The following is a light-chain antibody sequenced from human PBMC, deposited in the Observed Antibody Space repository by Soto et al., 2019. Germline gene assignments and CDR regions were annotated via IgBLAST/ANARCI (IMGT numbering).Light chain of an antibody. Sequence: DIQMTQFPPTLSASIGDRVTITCRASQTISSSLAWYQQKPGKAPKLLIYKASTLETGVPSRFSGSGSGTEFTLTISSLQPDDVANYYCQQDDSYSPYTFGQGTRLEIK. V-gene: IGKV1-5*03. J-gene: IGKJ2*01. CDR1: QTISSS. CDR2: KAS. CDR3: QQDDSYSPYT.